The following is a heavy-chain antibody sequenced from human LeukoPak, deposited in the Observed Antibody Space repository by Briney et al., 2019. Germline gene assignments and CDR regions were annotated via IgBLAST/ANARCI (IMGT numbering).Heavy chain of an antibody. CDR3: ARGLVYYGSSGYLYY. D-gene: IGHD3-22*01. CDR1: GFTVSSNC. CDR2: IYSGGST. Sequence: PGGSLRLSCAASGFTVSSNCMSWVRQAPGKGLEWVSVIYSGGSTYYADSVKGRFTISRDNSKNTLYLQMNSLRAEDTAVYYCARGLVYYGSSGYLYYWGQGTLVTVSS. V-gene: IGHV3-53*01. J-gene: IGHJ4*02.